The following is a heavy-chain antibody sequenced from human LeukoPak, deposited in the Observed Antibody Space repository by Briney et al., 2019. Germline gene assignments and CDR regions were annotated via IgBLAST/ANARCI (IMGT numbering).Heavy chain of an antibody. Sequence: ASVKVSCKASGYTFTSYYMHWVRQAPGQGLEWMGIINPSGGSTSYAQKFQGRVTMTRDMSTSTVYMELSSLRSEDTAVYYCARTQRNELWFDYWGQGTLVTVSS. J-gene: IGHJ4*02. D-gene: IGHD5-18*01. CDR3: ARTQRNELWFDY. CDR2: INPSGGST. V-gene: IGHV1-46*01. CDR1: GYTFTSYY.